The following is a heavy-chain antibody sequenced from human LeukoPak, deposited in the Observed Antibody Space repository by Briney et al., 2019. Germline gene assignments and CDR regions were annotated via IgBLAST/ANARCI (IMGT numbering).Heavy chain of an antibody. CDR3: ARDKFKYLRPNYYYYYMDV. J-gene: IGHJ6*03. CDR1: GGSISSGSYY. Sequence: PSETLSLTCTVSGGSISSGSYYCSWIRQPAGKGLEWIGRIYTSGSTNYNPSLKSRVTISVDTSKNQFSLKLSSVTAADTAVYYCARDKFKYLRPNYYYYYMDVWGKGTTVTVSS. V-gene: IGHV4-61*02. D-gene: IGHD2-2*02. CDR2: IYTSGST.